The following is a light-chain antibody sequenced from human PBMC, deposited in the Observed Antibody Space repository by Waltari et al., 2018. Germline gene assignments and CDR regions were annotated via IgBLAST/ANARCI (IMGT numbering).Light chain of an antibody. CDR1: QSVSSH. V-gene: IGKV3-11*01. CDR3: QQRSNWPPT. Sequence: EIVLTQSPATLSLSPGERATLSCRASQSVSSHLAWYQQKPGQAPRLLIYDASNRATGIPARFSGSGSGADFTLTISSLEPEDFAVYYCQQRSNWPPTFGGGTKVEIK. CDR2: DAS. J-gene: IGKJ4*01.